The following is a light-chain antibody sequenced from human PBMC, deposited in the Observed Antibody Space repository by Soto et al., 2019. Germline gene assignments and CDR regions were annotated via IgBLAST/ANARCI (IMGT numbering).Light chain of an antibody. V-gene: IGKV3-15*01. CDR2: GAS. J-gene: IGKJ1*01. Sequence: EIVMTQSPATLSVSPGERATLSCRASQSVRSNFAWYQQKPGQAPRLLIHGASSRATGIPDRFSGSGSETEFTLTISSLQSEDFAVYYCQQYNDWPPWTFGQGTKVEIK. CDR1: QSVRSN. CDR3: QQYNDWPPWT.